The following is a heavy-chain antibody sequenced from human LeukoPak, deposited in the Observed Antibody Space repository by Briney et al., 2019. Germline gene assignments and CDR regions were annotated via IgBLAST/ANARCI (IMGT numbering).Heavy chain of an antibody. D-gene: IGHD3-10*01. J-gene: IGHJ3*02. CDR3: AKVPGSSRGKGPRDDAFDI. CDR2: INPNSGGT. CDR1: GYTFTGYY. Sequence: GASVKVSCKASGYTFTGYYMHWVRQAPGQGLEWMGWINPNSGGTNYAQKFQGRVTMTRDTSISTAYMELSRLRPDDTAVYYSAKVPGSSRGKGPRDDAFDIWGKGTRVTVS. V-gene: IGHV1-2*02.